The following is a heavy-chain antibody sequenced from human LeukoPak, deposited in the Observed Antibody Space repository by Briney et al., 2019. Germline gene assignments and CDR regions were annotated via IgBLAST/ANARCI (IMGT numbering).Heavy chain of an antibody. Sequence: SETLSLTCTVSGGSISSYYWSWIRQPPGKGLEWIGYIYYSGSTNYNPSLKSRVTISVDTSKNQFSLKLSSVTAADTAVYYCARDPRWLTPDCTSTSCYENYFDPWGQGTLVTVSS. V-gene: IGHV4-59*01. CDR1: GGSISSYY. J-gene: IGHJ5*02. D-gene: IGHD2-2*01. CDR3: ARDPRWLTPDCTSTSCYENYFDP. CDR2: IYYSGST.